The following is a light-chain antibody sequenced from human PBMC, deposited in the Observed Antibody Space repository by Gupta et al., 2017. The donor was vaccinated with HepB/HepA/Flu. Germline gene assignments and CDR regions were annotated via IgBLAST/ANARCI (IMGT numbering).Light chain of an antibody. J-gene: IGLJ2*01. CDR1: SSDVGGYNF. CDR2: DVS. Sequence: QSALPQPASVSGSPGQSITISCTGTSSDVGGYNFVSWYQQHPDKAPKLMIYDVSDRPSGVSNRFSASKSGNTASLTISGLQAEDEADYYCSSYSSSSTLVVFDGGTKLTVL. CDR3: SSYSSSSTLVV. V-gene: IGLV2-14*03.